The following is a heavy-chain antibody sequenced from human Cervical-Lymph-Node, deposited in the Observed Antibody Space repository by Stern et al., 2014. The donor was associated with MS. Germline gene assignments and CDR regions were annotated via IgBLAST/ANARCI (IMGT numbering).Heavy chain of an antibody. J-gene: IGHJ5*02. CDR3: ARDARGGGDCCNWFDP. CDR2: IYHSGST. Sequence: QVQLQESGPGLVKPSGTLSLTCTVSGDSLSSSYWWSWVRQAPGKGLVWIGEIYHSGSTKYNPSLMSRVTMSLDKARDQFSLELTSLTAADTAIYYCARDARGGGDCCNWFDPWGQGTLVTVSS. CDR1: GDSLSSSYW. V-gene: IGHV4-4*02. D-gene: IGHD2-21*02.